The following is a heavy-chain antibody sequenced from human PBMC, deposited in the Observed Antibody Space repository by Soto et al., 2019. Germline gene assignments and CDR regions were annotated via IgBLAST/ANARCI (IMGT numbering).Heavy chain of an antibody. D-gene: IGHD1-26*01. CDR3: ANTYSGPRPAGYYGMDV. CDR1: GFTFSSYA. Sequence: HPGGSLRLSCAASGFTFSSYAMSWVRQAPGKGLEWVSAISGSGGSTYYADSVKGRFTISRDNSKNTLYLQMNSLRAEDTAVYYCANTYSGPRPAGYYGMDVWGQGTTVTVSS. CDR2: ISGSGGST. J-gene: IGHJ6*02. V-gene: IGHV3-23*01.